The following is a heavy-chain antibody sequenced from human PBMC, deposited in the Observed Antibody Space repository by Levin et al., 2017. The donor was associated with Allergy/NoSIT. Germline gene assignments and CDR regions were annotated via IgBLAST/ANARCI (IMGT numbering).Heavy chain of an antibody. V-gene: IGHV3-7*01. J-gene: IGHJ6*02. CDR2: IKQDGSEK. CDR1: GFTFSSYW. Sequence: LSLTCAASGFTFSSYWMSWVRQAPGKGLEWVANIKQDGSEKYYVDSVKGRFTISRDNAKNSLYLQMNSLRAEDTAVYYCATWRGFLEWFYYGMDVWGQGTTVTVSS. CDR3: ATWRGFLEWFYYGMDV. D-gene: IGHD3-3*01.